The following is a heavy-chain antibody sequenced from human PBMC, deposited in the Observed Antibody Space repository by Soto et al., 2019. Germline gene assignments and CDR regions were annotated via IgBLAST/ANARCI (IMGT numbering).Heavy chain of an antibody. Sequence: SETLSLTCTVSGGSISSGGYYWSWIRQHPGKGLEWIGYIYYSGSTYYNPSLKSRVTISVDTSKNQFSLKLSSVTAADTAVYYCARELRYDFWSGYYFDYWGQGTLVTVSS. CDR3: ARELRYDFWSGYYFDY. CDR1: GGSISSGGYY. D-gene: IGHD3-3*01. J-gene: IGHJ4*02. V-gene: IGHV4-31*03. CDR2: IYYSGST.